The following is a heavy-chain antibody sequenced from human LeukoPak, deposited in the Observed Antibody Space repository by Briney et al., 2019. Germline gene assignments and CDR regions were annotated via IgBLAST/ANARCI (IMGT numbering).Heavy chain of an antibody. CDR2: IRSDGTIT. Sequence: GGSLRLSCAASGFPFSTYAMHWVRRAPGKGLEWVSFIRSDGTITYYSDSVEGRFTISRDNSKNTLSLDMNSLRAEDTAVYFCVKDMSAFDFWGQGIMVTVSS. V-gene: IGHV3-30*02. D-gene: IGHD3-16*01. CDR1: GFPFSTYA. CDR3: VKDMSAFDF. J-gene: IGHJ3*01.